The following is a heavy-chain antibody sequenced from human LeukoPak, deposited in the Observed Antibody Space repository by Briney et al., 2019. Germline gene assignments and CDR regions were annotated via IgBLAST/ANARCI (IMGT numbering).Heavy chain of an antibody. J-gene: IGHJ5*02. Sequence: GGSLRLSCAASGFTFSSYSMNWVRQAPGKGLEWVSSISSSSSYIYYADSVKGRFTISRGNAKNSLYLQMNSLRAEDTAVYYCARVRTLNWFDPWGQGTLVTVSS. V-gene: IGHV3-21*01. CDR2: ISSSSSYI. CDR3: ARVRTLNWFDP. CDR1: GFTFSSYS.